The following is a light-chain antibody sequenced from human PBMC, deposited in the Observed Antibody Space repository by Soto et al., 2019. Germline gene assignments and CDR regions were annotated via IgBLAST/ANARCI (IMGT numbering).Light chain of an antibody. CDR1: QGISSY. Sequence: DIQLTQSPSFLSASVGDRVAITCRASQGISSYLAWYQQKPGKAPKLLIYAASTLQSGVPSRFSGSGSGTEFTLTISSLQPEDFATYYCQQLNSYAITFGQGTKVDI. CDR2: AAS. CDR3: QQLNSYAIT. J-gene: IGKJ1*01. V-gene: IGKV1-9*01.